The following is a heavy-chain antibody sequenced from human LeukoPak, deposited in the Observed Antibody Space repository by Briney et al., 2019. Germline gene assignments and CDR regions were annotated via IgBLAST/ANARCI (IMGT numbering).Heavy chain of an antibody. V-gene: IGHV4-4*07. Sequence: SETLSLTCTVSGGSISSFYWSWLRQPAGKGLEWIGRIYSGGITNYSPSLKSRVTMSVDTSNNQFSLKLTSMTAADTAVYYCARNPCGGGTCHHYFDYWGQGTLVTVSS. J-gene: IGHJ4*02. CDR2: IYSGGIT. CDR3: ARNPCGGGTCHHYFDY. D-gene: IGHD2-21*01. CDR1: GGSISSFY.